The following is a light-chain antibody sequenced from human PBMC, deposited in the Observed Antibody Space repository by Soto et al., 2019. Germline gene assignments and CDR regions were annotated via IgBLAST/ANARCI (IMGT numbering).Light chain of an antibody. Sequence: DIQVTQSPSSLPVSIGDRITITCRSNQTISVYLNWYQKKPGTPPKLLIYAASNLQGGVPSRFSGRGSGTDFTLTISSLQPEDFATYYCQQTYRTPYTFGQGTKLEI. J-gene: IGKJ2*01. V-gene: IGKV1-39*01. CDR1: QTISVY. CDR3: QQTYRTPYT. CDR2: AAS.